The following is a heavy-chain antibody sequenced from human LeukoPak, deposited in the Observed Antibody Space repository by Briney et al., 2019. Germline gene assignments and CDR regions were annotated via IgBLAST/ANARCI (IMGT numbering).Heavy chain of an antibody. D-gene: IGHD1-26*01. CDR2: IDQDGSEK. V-gene: IGHV3-7*01. Sequence: GGSLRLSCAASGFTFTSYWMSLVRQAPGKGLEWVANIDQDGSEKNYVDSVKGRFTISRDNAKNSLYLQLNSLRAEDTAVYYCARDQVGIFDYWGQGTLVTVSS. CDR3: ARDQVGIFDY. CDR1: GFTFTSYW. J-gene: IGHJ4*02.